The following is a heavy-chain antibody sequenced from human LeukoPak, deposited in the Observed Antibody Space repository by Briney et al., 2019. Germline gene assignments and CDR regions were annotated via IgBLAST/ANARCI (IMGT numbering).Heavy chain of an antibody. CDR1: GFTFSSYG. D-gene: IGHD2-21*02. V-gene: IGHV3-30*18. J-gene: IGHJ4*02. Sequence: GGSLRLSCAASGFTFSSYGMHWVRQAPGKGLEWVAVTSYDGSNKYYADSVKGRFTISRDNSKNTLYLQMNSLRAEDTAVYYCAKGYCGGDCTALYYFDYWGQGTLVTVSS. CDR3: AKGYCGGDCTALYYFDY. CDR2: TSYDGSNK.